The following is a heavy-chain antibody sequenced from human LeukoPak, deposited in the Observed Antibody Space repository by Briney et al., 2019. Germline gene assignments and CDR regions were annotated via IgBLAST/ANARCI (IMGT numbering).Heavy chain of an antibody. CDR2: IYYSGST. J-gene: IGHJ4*02. Sequence: PSETLSLTCTVSGGSISSGGYYWSWIRQHPWKGLEWIGYIYYSGSTYYNPSLKSRVTISVDTSKNQFSLKLSSVTAADTAVYYCARDPFVVVSPAGYDYWGQGTLVTVSS. CDR1: GGSISSGGYY. D-gene: IGHD3-22*01. V-gene: IGHV4-31*03. CDR3: ARDPFVVVSPAGYDY.